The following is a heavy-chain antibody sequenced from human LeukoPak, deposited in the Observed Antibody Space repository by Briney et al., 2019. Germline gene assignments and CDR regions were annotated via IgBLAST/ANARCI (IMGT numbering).Heavy chain of an antibody. V-gene: IGHV4-61*01. Sequence: KPSETLSLTCTVSGYSISSGYYWGWIRQPPGKGLEWIGYIYYSGSTNYNPSLKSRVTISVDTSKNQFSLKLSSVTAADTAVYYCARGSAYCSGGSCYEFDYWGQGTLVTVSS. CDR3: ARGSAYCSGGSCYEFDY. CDR2: IYYSGST. D-gene: IGHD2-15*01. J-gene: IGHJ4*02. CDR1: GYSISSGYY.